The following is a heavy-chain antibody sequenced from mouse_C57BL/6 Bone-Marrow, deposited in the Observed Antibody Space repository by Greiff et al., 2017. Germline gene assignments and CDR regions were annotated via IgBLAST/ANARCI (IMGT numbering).Heavy chain of an antibody. CDR2: INSDGGST. J-gene: IGHJ1*03. CDR1: EYEFPSHD. D-gene: IGHD2-4*01. CDR3: ARHGRCDYDGDWYFDV. Sequence: EVNLVESGGGLVQPGESLKLSCESNEYEFPSHDMSWVRKTPEKRLELVAAINSDGGSTYYPDTMERRFIISRDNTKKTLYLQMSSLRSEDTALYYCARHGRCDYDGDWYFDVWGTGTTVTVSS. V-gene: IGHV5-2*01.